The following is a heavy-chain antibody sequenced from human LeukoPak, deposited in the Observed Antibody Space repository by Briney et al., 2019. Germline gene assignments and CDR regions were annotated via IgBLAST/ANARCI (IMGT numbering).Heavy chain of an antibody. CDR3: ARGRDSYGPNYYYYYMDV. D-gene: IGHD5-18*01. CDR1: GGSISSYY. Sequence: SETLSLTCTVSGGSISSYYWSWIRQPPGKGLEWIGYIYYSGSTNYSPSLKSRVTISVDTSKNQFSLKLSSVTAADTAVYYCARGRDSYGPNYYYYYMDVWGKGTTVTVSS. J-gene: IGHJ6*03. V-gene: IGHV4-59*01. CDR2: IYYSGST.